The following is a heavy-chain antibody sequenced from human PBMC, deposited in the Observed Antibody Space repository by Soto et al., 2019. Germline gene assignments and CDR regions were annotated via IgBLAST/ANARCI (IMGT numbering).Heavy chain of an antibody. CDR2: ILYDGSDK. J-gene: IGHJ4*02. Sequence: PWWSLRLSCSATGFNFNTFWMHWFRQRPGKGLEWVTGILYDGSDKYYADSVKGRFTISRENSKNTLYLQMNSLRTEDSAVYYCAKAGGGFGDFVHHWGQGTPVTVSS. CDR3: AKAGGGFGDFVHH. CDR1: GFNFNTFW. V-gene: IGHV3-30*18. D-gene: IGHD3-10*01.